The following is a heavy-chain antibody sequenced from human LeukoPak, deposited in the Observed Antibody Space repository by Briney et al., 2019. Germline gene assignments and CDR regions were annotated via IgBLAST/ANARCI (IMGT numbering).Heavy chain of an antibody. V-gene: IGHV4-34*01. CDR2: INHSGST. CDR3: ARGSSFTVDY. Sequence: SETLSLTCTVSGGSISSYYWSWIRQPPGKGLEWIGEINHSGSTNYNPSLKSRVTISVDTSKNQFSLKLSSVTAADTAVYYCARGSSFTVDYWGQGTLVTVSS. CDR1: GGSISSYY. J-gene: IGHJ4*02. D-gene: IGHD3-16*02.